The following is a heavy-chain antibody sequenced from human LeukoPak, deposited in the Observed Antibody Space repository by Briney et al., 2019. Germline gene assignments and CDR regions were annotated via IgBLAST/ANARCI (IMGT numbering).Heavy chain of an antibody. CDR2: IHHSGNT. V-gene: IGHV4-61*01. CDR1: GGSIRSSYYY. D-gene: IGHD2-15*01. J-gene: IGHJ4*02. Sequence: SETLSLTCTVSGGSIRSSYYYWGWIRQPPGKGPEWIGLIHHSGNTNYNPSLKSRVTMSMDTSKNQFSLRLISVTAADTAVYYCARESTPQYWGQGTLATVSS. CDR3: ARESTPQY.